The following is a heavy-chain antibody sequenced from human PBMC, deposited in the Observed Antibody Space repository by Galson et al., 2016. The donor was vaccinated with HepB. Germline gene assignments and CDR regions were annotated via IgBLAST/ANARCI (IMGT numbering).Heavy chain of an antibody. Sequence: SVKVSCKASGYTFTSYDINWVRQATGQGLEWMGWMNPNSGNTGYAQKFQGRVTMTRNTSISTAYMELSSLRSEDTVVYYCARGGKRYFDWGNYYYGMDVWGQGTTVTVSS. CDR3: ARGGKRYFDWGNYYYGMDV. J-gene: IGHJ6*02. V-gene: IGHV1-8*01. CDR1: GYTFTSYD. D-gene: IGHD3-9*01. CDR2: MNPNSGNT.